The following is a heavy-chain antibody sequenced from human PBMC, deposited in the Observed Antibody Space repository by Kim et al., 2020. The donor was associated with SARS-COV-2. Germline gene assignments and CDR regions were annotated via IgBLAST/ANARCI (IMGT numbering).Heavy chain of an antibody. Sequence: ASVKVSCKASGYTFTSYGISWVRQAPGQGLEWMGWISAYNGNTNYAQKLQGRVTMTTDTSTSTAYMELRSLRSDDTAVYYCARRSGGASQWLAIGYWGQGTLVTVSS. CDR2: ISAYNGNT. CDR1: GYTFTSYG. J-gene: IGHJ4*02. V-gene: IGHV1-18*04. D-gene: IGHD6-19*01. CDR3: ARRSGGASQWLAIGY.